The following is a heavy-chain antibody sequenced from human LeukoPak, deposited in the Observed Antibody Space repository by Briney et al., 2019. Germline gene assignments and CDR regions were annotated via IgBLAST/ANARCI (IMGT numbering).Heavy chain of an antibody. CDR1: GYSISSGYY. CDR2: IYHSGST. D-gene: IGHD1-26*01. J-gene: IGHJ4*02. CDR3: ARARGEDSGSYYRLVIFDY. Sequence: SETLSLTCTVSGYSISSGYYWGWIRQPPGKGLEWIGSIYHSGSTYYNPSLKSRVTISVDTSKNQFSLKLSSVTAADTAVYYCARARGEDSGSYYRLVIFDYWGQGTLVTVSS. V-gene: IGHV4-38-2*02.